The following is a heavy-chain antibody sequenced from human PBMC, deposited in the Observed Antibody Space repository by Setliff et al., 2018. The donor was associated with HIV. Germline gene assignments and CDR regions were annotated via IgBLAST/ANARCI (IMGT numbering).Heavy chain of an antibody. J-gene: IGHJ3*02. Sequence: TSETLSLTCTVSGGSISNYYWSWIRQPPGKGLECIGYIYYSGSTNYNPSLRSRVTISVDTSQKQFSLKLNSVTAADTAVYYCARSVDTAIADAFDIWGQGTMVTVSS. CDR3: ARSVDTAIADAFDI. CDR2: IYYSGST. CDR1: GGSISNYY. V-gene: IGHV4-59*01. D-gene: IGHD5-18*01.